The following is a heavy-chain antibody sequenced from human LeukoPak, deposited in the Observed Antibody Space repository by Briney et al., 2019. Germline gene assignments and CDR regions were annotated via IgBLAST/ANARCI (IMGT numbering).Heavy chain of an antibody. CDR3: ARGGYSYGYFDY. Sequence: SETLSLTCTVSGGSISSYYWSWIRQPPGKGLEWIGYIYYSGSTNYNPSLKSRVTISVDTSKNQFSLKLSSVTAADTAVYYCARGGYSYGYFDYWGQGALVTVSS. D-gene: IGHD5-18*01. J-gene: IGHJ4*02. CDR2: IYYSGST. CDR1: GGSISSYY. V-gene: IGHV4-59*01.